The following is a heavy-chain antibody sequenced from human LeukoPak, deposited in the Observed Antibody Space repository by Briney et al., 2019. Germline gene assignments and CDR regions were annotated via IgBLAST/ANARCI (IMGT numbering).Heavy chain of an antibody. CDR1: GCSLSSYW. CDR3: ARVRTGSYRVDY. V-gene: IGHV3-7*01. Sequence: PGGSLRLSCAGSGCSLSSYWMNWVRQAPGKGLEWVANINQDGSEKYYVDSVKGRFTIARYNAKNSLYLQMNSLRAEDTAVYYCARVRTGSYRVDYWGQGTLLTVSS. CDR2: INQDGSEK. J-gene: IGHJ4*02. D-gene: IGHD3-16*02.